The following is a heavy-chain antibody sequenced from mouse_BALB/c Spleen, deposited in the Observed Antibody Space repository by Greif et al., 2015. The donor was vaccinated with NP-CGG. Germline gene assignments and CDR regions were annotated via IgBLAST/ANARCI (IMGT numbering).Heavy chain of an antibody. CDR2: INPSNGRT. CDR1: GYTFTSYW. J-gene: IGHJ3*01. Sequence: VQLQQSGAELVKPGASVKLSCKASGYTFTSYWMYWVKQRPGQGLEWIGEINPSNGRTNYNEKFKSKATLTVDKSSSTAYMQLSSLTSEDSAVYYCARGYYDYDWFAYWGQGTLVTVSA. CDR3: ARGYYDYDWFAY. V-gene: IGHV1S81*02. D-gene: IGHD2-4*01.